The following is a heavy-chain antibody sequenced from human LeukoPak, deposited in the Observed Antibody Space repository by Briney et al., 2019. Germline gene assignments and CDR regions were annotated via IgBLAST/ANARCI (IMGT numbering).Heavy chain of an antibody. V-gene: IGHV3-30*14. CDR3: ARVELSYYYYGMDV. D-gene: IGHD1-7*01. CDR2: ISYDGSNK. CDR1: GFTFSSYA. Sequence: GGSLRLSCAASGFTFSSYAMHWVRQAPGKGLEWVAVISYDGSNKYYADSVKGRFTISRDNSKNTLYLQMNSLRAEDTAVYYCARVELSYYYYGMDVWGQGTTVTVSS. J-gene: IGHJ6*02.